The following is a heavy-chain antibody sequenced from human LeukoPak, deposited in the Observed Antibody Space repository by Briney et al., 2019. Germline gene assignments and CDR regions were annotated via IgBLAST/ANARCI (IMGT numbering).Heavy chain of an antibody. J-gene: IGHJ4*02. CDR1: GGSFSGYY. V-gene: IGHV4-34*01. Sequence: PSETLSLTCAVYGGSFSGYYWSWLRQPPGKGLEWIGEINHSGSTNYNPSLKSRVTISVDTSKNQFPLKLSSVTAADTAVYYCARGLPSYDYVWGSYRFPIYYFDYWGQGTLVTVSS. CDR3: ARGLPSYDYVWGSYRFPIYYFDY. D-gene: IGHD3-16*02. CDR2: INHSGST.